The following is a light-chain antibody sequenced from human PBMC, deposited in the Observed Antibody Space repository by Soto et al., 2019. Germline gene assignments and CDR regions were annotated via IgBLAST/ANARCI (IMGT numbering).Light chain of an antibody. CDR2: LAS. Sequence: DSVVTQSPISLSVTPGEPASISCRSSQSLLHSNGYNYLDWYLQKPGQSPQLLIYLASNRASGVADRFSGSGSGTDYSLKISRVETEDFGVYNCTQGLHAPLTVGQVTKV. V-gene: IGKV2-28*01. CDR3: TQGLHAPLT. J-gene: IGKJ1*01. CDR1: QSLLHSNGYNY.